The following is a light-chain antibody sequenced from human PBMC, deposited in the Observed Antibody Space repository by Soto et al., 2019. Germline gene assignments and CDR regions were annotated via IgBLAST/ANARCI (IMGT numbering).Light chain of an antibody. V-gene: IGLV3-21*04. Sequence: SYELTQPPSVSVAPGKTARITCGGNNIGDKGVHWYQQKPGQAPVLVISHDNDRPSGIPERLSGSNSGNTATLTISRVEAGDEADYYCQVWHSNGDHRGVVFGGGTKLTVL. CDR2: HDN. J-gene: IGLJ2*01. CDR1: NIGDKG. CDR3: QVWHSNGDHRGVV.